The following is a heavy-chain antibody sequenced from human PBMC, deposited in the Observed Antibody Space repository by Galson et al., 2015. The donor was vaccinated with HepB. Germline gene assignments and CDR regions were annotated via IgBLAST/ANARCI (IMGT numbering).Heavy chain of an antibody. Sequence: TLSLTCTVSGDSINIESYYWGWIRQPPGKGLEWIGSIYHNGRTYYNPSLKSRVTISVDTSKTQFSLKLNSLTAADTSVYYCASLLITFGGTLADSWGQGTLVTVSS. J-gene: IGHJ5*01. CDR3: ASLLITFGGTLADS. CDR2: IYHNGRT. CDR1: GDSINIESYY. D-gene: IGHD3-16*01. V-gene: IGHV4-39*01.